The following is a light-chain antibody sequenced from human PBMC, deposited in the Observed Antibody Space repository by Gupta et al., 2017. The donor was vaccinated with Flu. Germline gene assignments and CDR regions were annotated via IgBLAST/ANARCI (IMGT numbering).Light chain of an antibody. Sequence: QSGLTHPASVSGSPGQSSAISCTGSSIDIGAYDYVSWYQQHPGKAPKLIMYDVNTRPSWVATRSLGLTYGITDSPTIYGLHAEYEAQYYSGAYGAVGVLVGVPQVTAL. CDR2: DVN. V-gene: IGLV2-14*03. CDR1: SIDIGAYDY. J-gene: IGLJ3*02. CDR3: GAYGAVGV.